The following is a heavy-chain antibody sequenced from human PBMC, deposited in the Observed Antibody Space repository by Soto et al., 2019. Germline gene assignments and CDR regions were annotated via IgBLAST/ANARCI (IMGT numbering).Heavy chain of an antibody. V-gene: IGHV1-18*01. D-gene: IGHD6-13*01. CDR2: ISAYNGNT. CDR1: GYTFTSYA. CDR3: ARDFQSIAAAANHWFDP. Sequence: ASVKVSCKASGYTFTSYAMHWVRQAPGQRLEWMGWISAYNGNTNYAQKLQGRVTMTTDTSTSTAFMELWSLRSDDTAVYYCARDFQSIAAAANHWFDPWGQGTLVTVSS. J-gene: IGHJ5*02.